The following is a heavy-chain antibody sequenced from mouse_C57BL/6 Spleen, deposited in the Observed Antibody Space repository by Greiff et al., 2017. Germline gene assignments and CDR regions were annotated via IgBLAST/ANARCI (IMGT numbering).Heavy chain of an antibody. J-gene: IGHJ2*01. CDR2: IYPGDGDT. CDR3: ASGENYSNWDY. CDR1: GYAFTSYW. D-gene: IGHD2-5*01. V-gene: IGHV1-80*01. Sequence: VQLQQSGAELVKPGASVKISCKASGYAFTSYWMNWVKQRPGQGLEWIGKIYPGDGDTNYNGKFKGKATLTADKSSSTAYMQLSSLTSEDSAVDFCASGENYSNWDYWGQGTTLTVSS.